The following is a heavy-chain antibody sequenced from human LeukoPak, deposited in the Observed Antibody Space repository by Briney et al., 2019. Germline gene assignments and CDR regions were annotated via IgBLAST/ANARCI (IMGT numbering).Heavy chain of an antibody. J-gene: IGHJ4*02. CDR1: GYSISSGYY. V-gene: IGHV4-38-2*02. CDR3: ARAVPGGSGSPSFFDY. Sequence: SETLSLTCTVSGYSISSGYYWGWIRQPPGKGLEWIGSIYHSGSTYYNPSLKSRVTISVDTSKNQFSLKLSSVTAADTAVYYCARAVPGGSGSPSFFDYWGQGTLVTVSS. D-gene: IGHD3-10*01. CDR2: IYHSGST.